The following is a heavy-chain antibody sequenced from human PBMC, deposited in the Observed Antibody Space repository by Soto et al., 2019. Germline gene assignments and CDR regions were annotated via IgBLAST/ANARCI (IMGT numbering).Heavy chain of an antibody. CDR3: VRDAHSQQSIFDR. D-gene: IGHD6-13*01. Sequence: ASVKVSCKASEYSFGDYYLHWLRQAPGQGLEWMGWINLNDGGTNYARKFQGRVTMTSDKSITTVYMELSSLRSDDTAVYYCVRDAHSQQSIFDRCGQGTLVSVSS. V-gene: IGHV1-2*02. J-gene: IGHJ4*02. CDR2: INLNDGGT. CDR1: EYSFGDYY.